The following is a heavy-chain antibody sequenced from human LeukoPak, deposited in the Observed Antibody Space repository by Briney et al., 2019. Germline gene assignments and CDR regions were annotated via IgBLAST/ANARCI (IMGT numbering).Heavy chain of an antibody. Sequence: SQTLSLTCTVSGGSISSGSYYWSWIRQPAGKGLEWIGRIYTSGSTNYNPSLKSRVTISVDTSKNQFSLKLSSVTAADTAVYYCARLWDYGGTGRGAFDIWGQGTMVTVSS. V-gene: IGHV4-61*02. J-gene: IGHJ3*02. CDR1: GGSISSGSYY. CDR3: ARLWDYGGTGRGAFDI. D-gene: IGHD4-23*01. CDR2: IYTSGST.